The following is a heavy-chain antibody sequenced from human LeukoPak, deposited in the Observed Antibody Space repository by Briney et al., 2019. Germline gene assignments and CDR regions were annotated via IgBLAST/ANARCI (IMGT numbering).Heavy chain of an antibody. D-gene: IGHD5-18*01. CDR1: GGSISSYY. CDR3: ARQDTAMVRGIHWYFDL. Sequence: PSETLSLTCTVSGGSISSYYWGWIRQPPGKGLEWIGSIYYSGSTCYNPSLKSRVTISVDTSKNQFSLKLSSVTAADTAVYYCARQDTAMVRGIHWYFDLWGRGTLVTVSS. J-gene: IGHJ2*01. V-gene: IGHV4-39*01. CDR2: IYYSGST.